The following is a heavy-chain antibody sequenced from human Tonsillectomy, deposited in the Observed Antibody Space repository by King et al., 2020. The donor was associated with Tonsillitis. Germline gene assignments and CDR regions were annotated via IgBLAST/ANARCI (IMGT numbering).Heavy chain of an antibody. CDR2: ISGSGAST. CDR1: GFTFSSYA. V-gene: IGHV3-23*04. Sequence: EVQLVESGGGLVQPGGSLRLSCAASGFTFSSYAMSWVRQAPGKGLEWVSGISGSGASTYYPDSVEGRFTISRDNSKNTVYLQMNRLRAEDTAVYHCAKWIIAAARFDHWGQGTRLTVSS. CDR3: AKWIIAAARFDH. J-gene: IGHJ4*02. D-gene: IGHD6-13*01.